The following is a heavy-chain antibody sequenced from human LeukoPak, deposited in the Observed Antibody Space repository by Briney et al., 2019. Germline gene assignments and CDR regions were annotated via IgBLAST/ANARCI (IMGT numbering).Heavy chain of an antibody. Sequence: ASVKVSCKASGYTFTSYGISWVRQAPGQGLEWMGWISAYNGNTNYAQKSQGRVTMTEDTSTDTAYMELSSLRSGDTAVYYCATLHDYGDNDPFDYWGQGTLVTVSS. D-gene: IGHD4-17*01. J-gene: IGHJ4*02. CDR1: GYTFTSYG. V-gene: IGHV1-18*01. CDR3: ATLHDYGDNDPFDY. CDR2: ISAYNGNT.